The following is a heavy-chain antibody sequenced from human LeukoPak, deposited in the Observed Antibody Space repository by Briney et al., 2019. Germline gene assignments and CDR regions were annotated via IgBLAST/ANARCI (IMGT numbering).Heavy chain of an antibody. D-gene: IGHD2-2*03. Sequence: QPGRTLTPSCAPSGSTLTSSGISWARQPPGKWLEWVSSISGSGRSTYHADSVKGRFTISRENDKNTLYLQMNSVSAEDRGMYFCTRDEAGSWGSWFDPGGQGTLVSVSS. J-gene: IGHJ5*02. CDR1: GSTLTSSG. CDR3: TRDEAGSWGSWFDP. V-gene: IGHV3-23*01. CDR2: ISGSGRST.